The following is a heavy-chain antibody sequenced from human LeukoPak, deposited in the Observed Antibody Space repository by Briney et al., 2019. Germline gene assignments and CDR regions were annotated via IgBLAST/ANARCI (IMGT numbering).Heavy chain of an antibody. CDR1: GFTFSSYA. D-gene: IGHD2-2*01. J-gene: IGHJ6*02. V-gene: IGHV3-30*04. CDR2: ISYDGSNR. CDR3: AKGQYCSSTSCYHYYYGMDV. Sequence: GGSLRLSCAASGFTFSSYAMHWVRQAPGKGLEWVAVISYDGSNRYYADSMKGRFTISRDNSKNTLYLQMNSLRAEDTAVYYCAKGQYCSSTSCYHYYYGMDVWGQGTTVTVSS.